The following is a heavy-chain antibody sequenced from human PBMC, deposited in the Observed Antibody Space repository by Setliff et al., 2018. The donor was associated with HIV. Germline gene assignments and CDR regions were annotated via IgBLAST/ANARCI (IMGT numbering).Heavy chain of an antibody. Sequence: PSETLSLTCAVYGGSFSGYHWNRIRRFPGKGLEWIGEINHTGNTQYNPSLKSRVTMSEETSKNQFSLKLKSVTAADTAIYFCARGKGGLVGPAEFDYWGPGTLVTVSS. V-gene: IGHV4-34*01. CDR1: GGSFSGYH. CDR2: INHTGNT. CDR3: ARGKGGLVGPAEFDY. J-gene: IGHJ4*02. D-gene: IGHD1-26*01.